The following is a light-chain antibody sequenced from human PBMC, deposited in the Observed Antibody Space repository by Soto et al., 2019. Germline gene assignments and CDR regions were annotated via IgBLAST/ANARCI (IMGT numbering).Light chain of an antibody. CDR3: GTWDSGMSEVV. J-gene: IGLJ2*01. Sequence: QAVLTQPPSVSATPGQAVTISCSGSSSNIGNNYVSWYQQSPGTAPKLLIYDNNQRPSGTPDLFSGSKSGTSATLGITGLQTGDEADYYCGTWDSGMSEVVFGGGTKLTVL. V-gene: IGLV1-51*01. CDR1: SSNIGNNY. CDR2: DNN.